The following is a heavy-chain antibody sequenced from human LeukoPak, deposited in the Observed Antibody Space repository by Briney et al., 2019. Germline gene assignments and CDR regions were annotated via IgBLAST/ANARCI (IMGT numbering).Heavy chain of an antibody. D-gene: IGHD6-13*01. CDR1: GGSFSGYY. J-gene: IGHJ4*02. Sequence: SETLSLTCAVYGGSFSGYYWSWIRQPPGKGLEWIGEINHSGSTNCNPSLKSRVTISVDTSKNQFSLKLSSVTAADTAVYYCARHNSSSWYFPLTNYFDYWGQGTLVTVSS. CDR3: ARHNSSSWYFPLTNYFDY. CDR2: INHSGST. V-gene: IGHV4-34*01.